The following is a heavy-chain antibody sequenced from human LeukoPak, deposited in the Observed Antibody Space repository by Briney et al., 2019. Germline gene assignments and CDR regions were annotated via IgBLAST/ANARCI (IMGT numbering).Heavy chain of an antibody. D-gene: IGHD3-10*02. CDR1: GFTFDEHA. V-gene: IGHV3-43D*03. CDR3: AELGITMIGGV. CDR2: INWDATNS. Sequence: PGGSLRLSCAASGFTFDEHAMHWVRQAPGKGLEWVCLINWDATNSYYADSVRGRFTISRDNGKNSLYLQMNSLRAEDTAVYYCAELGITMIGGVWGKGTTVTISS. J-gene: IGHJ6*04.